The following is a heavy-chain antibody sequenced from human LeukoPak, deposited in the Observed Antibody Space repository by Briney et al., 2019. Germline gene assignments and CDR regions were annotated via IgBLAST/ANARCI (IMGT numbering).Heavy chain of an antibody. J-gene: IGHJ4*02. CDR2: ISGSGVGT. V-gene: IGHV3-23*01. Sequence: PGGSLRLSCAASGFTFGTYAMSWVRRAPGKGLDWVSGISGSGVGTYYADSVKGRFTISRDNSKNTLYLQMNSLRVEDTAVYYCAKASGDYDYWGQGTLVTVSS. D-gene: IGHD4-17*01. CDR1: GFTFGTYA. CDR3: AKASGDYDY.